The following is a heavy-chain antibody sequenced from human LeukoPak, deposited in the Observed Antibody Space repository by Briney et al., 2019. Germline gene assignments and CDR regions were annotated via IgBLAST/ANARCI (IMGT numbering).Heavy chain of an antibody. D-gene: IGHD4-23*01. CDR3: ARDLWTPYGGNSEF. CDR1: GFTFSSSG. J-gene: IGHJ4*02. V-gene: IGHV3-33*01. Sequence: QPGRSLRLSCAASGFTFSSSGMHWVRQAPGKGLEWVAVIWYDGSNKYYADSVKGRFTISRDNSKNTLYLQMNSLRAEDTAVYYCARDLWTPYGGNSEFWGQGTLVTVSS. CDR2: IWYDGSNK.